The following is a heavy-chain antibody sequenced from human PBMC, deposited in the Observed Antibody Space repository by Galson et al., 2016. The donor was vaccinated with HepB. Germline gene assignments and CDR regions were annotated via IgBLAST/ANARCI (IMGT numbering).Heavy chain of an antibody. D-gene: IGHD5/OR15-5a*01. V-gene: IGHV5-51*01. CDR2: IHPGDSQI. CDR3: VRHGQIGPVSYPGSMDV. CDR1: GYSFTSNW. Sequence: QSGAEVKKPGESLKISCEGSGYSFTSNWVGWVRQMPGKGLEWMGIIHPGDSQIRYSPSFQGQVTMSADKSISTAYLRWSSLKASDTAIYYCVRHGQIGPVSYPGSMDVWGQGTTVTVSS. J-gene: IGHJ6*02.